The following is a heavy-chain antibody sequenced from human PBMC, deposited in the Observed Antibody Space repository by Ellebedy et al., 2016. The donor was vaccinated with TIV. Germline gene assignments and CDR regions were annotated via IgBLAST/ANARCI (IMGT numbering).Heavy chain of an antibody. CDR2: TYYRSKWYV. J-gene: IGHJ6*02. CDR3: ARAGEYTSSSGMDV. D-gene: IGHD6-6*01. V-gene: IGHV6-1*01. Sequence: SETLSLTCAISGDSVSSNSAAWNWIRQSPSRGLEWLGRTYYRSKWYVDYAVSVKSRITISPDTSKNQFSLQLNSVTPEDTAVYYCARAGEYTSSSGMDVWGQGTTVTVSS. CDR1: GDSVSSNSAA.